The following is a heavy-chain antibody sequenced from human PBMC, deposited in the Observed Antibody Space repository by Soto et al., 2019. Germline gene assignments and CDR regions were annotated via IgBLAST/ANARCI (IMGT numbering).Heavy chain of an antibody. V-gene: IGHV1-69*01. D-gene: IGHD2-2*01. J-gene: IGHJ6*02. CDR1: GGTFSSYA. Sequence: QVQLVQSGAEVKKPGSSVKVSCKASGGTFSSYAISWVRQAPGQGLEWMGGIIPIFGTANYAQKFQGRVTITAGESTSTAYMELSSLRSEDTSVYYCARARQRVVPAAIYYYYGMDVWGQGTTVTVSS. CDR3: ARARQRVVPAAIYYYYGMDV. CDR2: IIPIFGTA.